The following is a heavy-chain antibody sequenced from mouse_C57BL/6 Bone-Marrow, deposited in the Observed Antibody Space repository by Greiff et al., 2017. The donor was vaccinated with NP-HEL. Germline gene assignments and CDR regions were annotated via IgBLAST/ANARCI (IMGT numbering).Heavy chain of an antibody. CDR2: IYPRSGNT. J-gene: IGHJ3*01. V-gene: IGHV1-81*01. CDR1: GYTFTSYG. CDR3: ASNLDCGNHVGFAY. Sequence: QVQLQQSGAELARPGASVKLSCKASGYTFTSYGISWVKQSTGQGLEWIGEIYPRSGNTCYNEKFKGKATLTADKSSSTAYMELRSLTSEDSAVFFCASNLDCGNHVGFAYWGQGTLVTVSA. D-gene: IGHD2-1*01.